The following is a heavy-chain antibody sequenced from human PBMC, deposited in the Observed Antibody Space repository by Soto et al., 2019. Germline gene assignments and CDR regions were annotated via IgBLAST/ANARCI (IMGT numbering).Heavy chain of an antibody. D-gene: IGHD3-10*01. CDR1: GGSMSSYY. Sequence: QVQLQESGPGLVKPSETLSLTCTVSGGSMSSYYWSWIRQPPGKGLERIGYIYYSGSTIYNPSLKGRGTISVDTSQSPFALKLSCVTAADPAVYFCARYGTGSSVWFDPWGHGTLVTVSS. J-gene: IGHJ5*02. CDR3: ARYGTGSSVWFDP. CDR2: IYYSGST. V-gene: IGHV4-59*01.